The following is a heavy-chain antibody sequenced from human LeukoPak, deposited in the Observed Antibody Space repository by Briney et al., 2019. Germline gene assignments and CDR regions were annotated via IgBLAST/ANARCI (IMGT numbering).Heavy chain of an antibody. CDR3: ARDYYASGSHDY. CDR1: GFTFSTYW. CDR2: IKQDGSKT. Sequence: GGSRRLSCAASGFTFSTYWMSWVRQAPGKGLEWVGNIKQDGSKTYYVDSVKGRFTISRDNAKNSLYLQMNSLRAEDTALYYCARDYYASGSHDYWGQGTLVTVSS. V-gene: IGHV3-7*04. J-gene: IGHJ4*02. D-gene: IGHD3-10*01.